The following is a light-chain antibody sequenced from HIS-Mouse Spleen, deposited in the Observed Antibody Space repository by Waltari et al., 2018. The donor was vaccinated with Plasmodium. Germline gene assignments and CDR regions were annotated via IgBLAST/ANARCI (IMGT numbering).Light chain of an antibody. CDR3: QQYGSSPLT. V-gene: IGKV3-20*01. CDR1: QSVSSSY. CDR2: GAS. Sequence: ELVLPRSPGPLPFSPGEEATLPCRASQSVSSSYLAWYQQKPGQAPRLLIYGASSRATGIPDRFSGSGSGTDFTLTISRLEPEDFAVYYCQQYGSSPLTFGGGTKVEIK. J-gene: IGKJ4*01.